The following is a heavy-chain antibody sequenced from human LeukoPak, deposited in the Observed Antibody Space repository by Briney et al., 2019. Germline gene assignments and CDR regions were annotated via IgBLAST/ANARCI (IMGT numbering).Heavy chain of an antibody. CDR3: AREDPRGSGFDY. CDR1: GFTFSDYS. V-gene: IGHV3-21*01. CDR2: ISSRSSYI. D-gene: IGHD2-15*01. J-gene: IGHJ4*02. Sequence: GGSLRLSCAASGFTFSDYSMNWVRQPPGKGLEWVSSISSRSSYISYADSVKGRFTISRDNAKNSLYLEMNSLRAEDTAVYYCAREDPRGSGFDYWGQGTLVTVSS.